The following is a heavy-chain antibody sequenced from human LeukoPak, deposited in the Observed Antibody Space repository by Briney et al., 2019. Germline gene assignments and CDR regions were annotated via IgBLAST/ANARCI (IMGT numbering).Heavy chain of an antibody. J-gene: IGHJ4*02. V-gene: IGHV3-30*18. CDR3: AKDLAGGADY. CDR1: GFAFSSYG. Sequence: GGALRLSCVASGFAFSSYGMHWVRHAPGKGLEWVAVISYDGSNKYYADSVKGRFTISRDNSKNTLYLQMNSLRAEDTAVYYCAKDLAGGADYWGQGTLVTVSS. CDR2: ISYDGSNK. D-gene: IGHD6-19*01.